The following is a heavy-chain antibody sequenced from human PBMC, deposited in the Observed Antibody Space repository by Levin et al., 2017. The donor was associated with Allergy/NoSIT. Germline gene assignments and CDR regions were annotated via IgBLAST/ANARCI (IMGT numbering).Heavy chain of an antibody. Sequence: SSETLSLTCAVYGGSFSDYSWSWIRQPPGKGLEWIGDISHSGSTNYNPSLKGRVTISIDTSKNQFSLELSSVTAADTAVYYCARIRCILTGYYRGSQASYYYGMDVWGQGTTVTVSS. CDR2: ISHSGST. CDR1: GGSFSDYS. V-gene: IGHV4-34*01. D-gene: IGHD3-9*01. CDR3: ARIRCILTGYYRGSQASYYYGMDV. J-gene: IGHJ6*02.